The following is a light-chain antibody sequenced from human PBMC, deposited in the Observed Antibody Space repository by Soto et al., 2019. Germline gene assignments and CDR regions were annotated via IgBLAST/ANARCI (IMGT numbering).Light chain of an antibody. CDR3: QQDNNCPQT. J-gene: IGKJ1*01. V-gene: IGKV3-15*01. CDR2: GAS. Sequence: EIVMTQSPATLSVSPGERATLSCRASQSVSSNLAWYQQKPGQAPRLLIYGASTRATGIPARFSGSGSGTEFTLTISILQYEDFAVYYFQQDNNCPQTFGQGTNVQIK. CDR1: QSVSSN.